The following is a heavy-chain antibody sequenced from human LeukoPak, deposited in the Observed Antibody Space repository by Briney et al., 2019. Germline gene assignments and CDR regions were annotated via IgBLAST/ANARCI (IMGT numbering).Heavy chain of an antibody. J-gene: IGHJ6*02. D-gene: IGHD2-2*01. V-gene: IGHV1-69*13. CDR2: IIPIFGTA. CDR1: GGTFSSYA. Sequence: SVKVSCKASGGTFSSYAISWVRQAPGQGLEWMGGIIPIFGTANYAQKFQGRVTITADESTSTAYMELSSLRSEDTAAYYCARTRPEYCSSTSCYYAYYYYYGMDVWGQGTTVTVSS. CDR3: ARTRPEYCSSTSCYYAYYYYYGMDV.